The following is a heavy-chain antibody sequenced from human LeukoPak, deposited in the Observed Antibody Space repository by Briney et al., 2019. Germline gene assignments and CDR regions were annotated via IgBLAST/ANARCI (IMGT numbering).Heavy chain of an antibody. Sequence: ASVKVSCKAFGYTFTSNYMHWVRQAPGQGPEWMGVISPSGGSTTYAQKFQGRVTLTRDMSTSTDYLELSSLRSEDTAVYYCAKGYSSGWYAHTPNFWGQGTLVTVSS. CDR2: ISPSGGST. V-gene: IGHV1-46*01. D-gene: IGHD6-19*01. J-gene: IGHJ4*02. CDR3: AKGYSSGWYAHTPNF. CDR1: GYTFTSNY.